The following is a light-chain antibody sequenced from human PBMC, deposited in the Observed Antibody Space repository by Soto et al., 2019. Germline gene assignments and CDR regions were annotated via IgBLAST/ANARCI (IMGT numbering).Light chain of an antibody. CDR1: SSDVGGYNY. CDR2: DVS. Sequence: QSALTQPASASGSTGQSITISCTGTSSDVGGYNYVSWYQQHPGKAPKLMIYDVSNRPSGVSNRFSGSKSGNTASLTISGLQAEDEADYYCSSYTSSSTYVFGTGTKLTVL. J-gene: IGLJ1*01. CDR3: SSYTSSSTYV. V-gene: IGLV2-14*01.